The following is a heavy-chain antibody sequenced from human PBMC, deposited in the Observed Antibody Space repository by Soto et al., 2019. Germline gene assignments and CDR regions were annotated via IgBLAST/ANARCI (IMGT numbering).Heavy chain of an antibody. Sequence: EVQLVETGGGLIQPGGSLRLSCAASGFTVSSNYMSWVRQAPGKGLEWVSVIYSGGSTYYADSVKGRFTISRDNSKNTLYLQMNSLRAEDTAVYYCARFRDAYRYDAFDIWGQGTMVTVSS. CDR1: GFTVSSNY. CDR3: ARFRDAYRYDAFDI. J-gene: IGHJ3*02. D-gene: IGHD2-2*02. CDR2: IYSGGST. V-gene: IGHV3-53*02.